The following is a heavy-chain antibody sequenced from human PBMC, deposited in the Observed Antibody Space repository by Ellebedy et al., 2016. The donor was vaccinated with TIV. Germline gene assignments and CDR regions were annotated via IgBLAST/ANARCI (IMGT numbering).Heavy chain of an antibody. J-gene: IGHJ4*02. D-gene: IGHD6-13*01. CDR2: IIPILGIA. V-gene: IGHV1-69*04. Sequence: ASVKVSCKASGGTFSSYAISWVRQAPGQGLEWMGRIIPILGIANYARKFQGRVTITADKSTSTAYMELSSLRSEDTAVYYCARDKRIAAAGPPLYYFDYWGQGTLVTVSS. CDR3: ARDKRIAAAGPPLYYFDY. CDR1: GGTFSSYA.